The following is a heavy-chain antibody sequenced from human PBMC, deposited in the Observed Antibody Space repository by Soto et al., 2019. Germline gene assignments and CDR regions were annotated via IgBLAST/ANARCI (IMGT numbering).Heavy chain of an antibody. CDR1: GGSIISTNYY. V-gene: IGHV4-30-4*01. CDR3: ARCFGSGKNWFDP. Sequence: SETLSLTCTVSGGSIISTNYYWTWIRQPPGKGLEWIAYIYHSGDAYYNPPLQSRLILSIDTSKNQFSLTLNAVTAADTAVYYCARCFGSGKNWFDPWGQGTLVTVSS. CDR2: IYHSGDA. J-gene: IGHJ5*02. D-gene: IGHD3-10*01.